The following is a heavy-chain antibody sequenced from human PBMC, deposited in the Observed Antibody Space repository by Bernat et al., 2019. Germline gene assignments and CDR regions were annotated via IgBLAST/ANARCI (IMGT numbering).Heavy chain of an antibody. V-gene: IGHV3-48*03. CDR1: GFTFSSYE. J-gene: IGHJ4*02. CDR2: ISSSGSTI. CDR3: VRAGVTAIQVYYFDY. Sequence: EVQLVESGGGLVQPGGSLRLSCAASGFTFSSYEMNWVRQAPGKGLEWVSYISSSGSTIYYADSVKGRFTISRDNAKNSLYLQMNSLRAEDTAVYYCVRAGVTAIQVYYFDYWGQGTLVTVSS. D-gene: IGHD2-21*02.